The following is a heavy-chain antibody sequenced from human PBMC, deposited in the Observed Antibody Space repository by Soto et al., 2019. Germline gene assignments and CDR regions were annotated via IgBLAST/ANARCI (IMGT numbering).Heavy chain of an antibody. Sequence: QVQLQESGPGLVKPSETLSLTCIVSGASVTTPTYYWTWIRQPPGQGLEWIGYISNSGSTNYTLPLKSRITISADTSKTQFSLKLNFVSAADTAVYYCARRNSGGNFLNPWGQVTLVTVSS. J-gene: IGHJ5*02. CDR1: GASVTTPTYY. CDR2: ISNSGST. V-gene: IGHV4-61*01. D-gene: IGHD2-21*02. CDR3: ARRNSGGNFLNP.